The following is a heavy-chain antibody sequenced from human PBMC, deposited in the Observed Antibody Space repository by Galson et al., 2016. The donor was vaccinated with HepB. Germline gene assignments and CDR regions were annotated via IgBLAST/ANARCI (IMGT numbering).Heavy chain of an antibody. D-gene: IGHD2-15*01. J-gene: IGHJ1*01. CDR1: GYSFTTYW. V-gene: IGHV5-51*01. Sequence: QSGAEVTKPGESLKISCKGSGYSFTTYWIVWVRQMPGKGLEWMGITNPGYSDTRYSPSFQGQVTISIDKSTNTAYLRWSSLKASDTAMYYCARCGRSSSWPTADIAEAVRHRGQGTLVTVSS. CDR2: TNPGYSDT. CDR3: ARCGRSSSWPTADIAEAVRH.